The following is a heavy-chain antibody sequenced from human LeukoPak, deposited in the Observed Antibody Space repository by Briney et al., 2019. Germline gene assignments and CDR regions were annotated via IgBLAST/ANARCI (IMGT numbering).Heavy chain of an antibody. J-gene: IGHJ4*02. CDR3: ARDRSRDGYNFPFDY. CDR2: ISSSSSYI. Sequence: GGSLRLSCAASGFTFSSYAMHWVRQAPGKGLEWVSSISSSSSYIYYADSVKGRFTISRDNAKNSLYLQMNSLRAEDTAVYYCARDRSRDGYNFPFDYWGQGTLVTVSS. D-gene: IGHD5-24*01. CDR1: GFTFSSYA. V-gene: IGHV3-21*01.